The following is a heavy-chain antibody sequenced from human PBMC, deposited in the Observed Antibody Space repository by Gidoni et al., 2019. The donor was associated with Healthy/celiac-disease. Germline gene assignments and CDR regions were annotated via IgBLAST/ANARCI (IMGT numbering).Heavy chain of an antibody. J-gene: IGHJ5*02. CDR3: ARDGAPIVPAAIPSVFGTLPSGWFDP. CDR2: INAGNGNT. D-gene: IGHD2-2*02. CDR1: GYTFTSYA. V-gene: IGHV1-3*01. Sequence: QVQLVQSGAEVKKPGASVKVSCKASGYTFTSYAMHWVRQAPGQRLEWMGWINAGNGNTKYSQKFQGRVTITRDTSASTAYMELSSLRSEDTAVYYCARDGAPIVPAAIPSVFGTLPSGWFDPWGQGTLVTVSS.